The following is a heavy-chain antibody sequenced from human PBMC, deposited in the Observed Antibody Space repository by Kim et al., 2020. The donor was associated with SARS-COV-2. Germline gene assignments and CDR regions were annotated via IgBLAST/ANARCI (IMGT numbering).Heavy chain of an antibody. D-gene: IGHD3-10*01. CDR1: GGSISSGDYY. J-gene: IGHJ3*02. V-gene: IGHV4-30-4*01. Sequence: SETLSLTCTVSGGSISSGDYYWSWIRQPPGKGLEWIGYIYYSGSTYYNPSLKSRVTISVDTSKNQFSLKLSSVTAADTAVYYCARDVWSSGAFDIWGQGTMVTVSS. CDR2: IYYSGST. CDR3: ARDVWSSGAFDI.